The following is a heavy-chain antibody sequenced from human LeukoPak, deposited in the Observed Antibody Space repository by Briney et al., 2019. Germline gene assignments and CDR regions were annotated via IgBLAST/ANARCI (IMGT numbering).Heavy chain of an antibody. CDR2: ISYGGST. Sequence: PETLSLTCTVSGASIRSFYWSWIRQPPGKGLEWIGYISYGGSTISDPSLKSRVTISVDTSKNQFSLKLSSVTAADTAVYYCARDRRPTYDFWSGYDNWFDPWGQGTLVTVSS. CDR3: ARDRRPTYDFWSGYDNWFDP. D-gene: IGHD3-3*01. CDR1: GASIRSFY. V-gene: IGHV4-59*12. J-gene: IGHJ5*02.